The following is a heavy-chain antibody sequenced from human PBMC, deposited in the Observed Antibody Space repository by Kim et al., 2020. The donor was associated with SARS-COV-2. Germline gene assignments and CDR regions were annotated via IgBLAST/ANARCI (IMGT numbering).Heavy chain of an antibody. Sequence: GGSLRLSCAASGFTFSNYAMNWVRQAPGKGLEWVSAISVGTGSTYYADSVKGRFTISRDNSKNTLYLQMSSLRAEDTAVYYCATAVSQTYYYGMDVWGQGTTVTVSS. CDR1: GFTFSNYA. J-gene: IGHJ6*02. V-gene: IGHV3-23*01. CDR3: ATAVSQTYYYGMDV. CDR2: ISVGTGST. D-gene: IGHD2-8*01.